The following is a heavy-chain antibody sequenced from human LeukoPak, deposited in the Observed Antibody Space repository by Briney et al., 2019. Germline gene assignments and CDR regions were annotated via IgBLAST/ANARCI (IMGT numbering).Heavy chain of an antibody. CDR2: IYYSGST. CDR1: GGSISSSSYY. V-gene: IGHV4-39*07. D-gene: IGHD6-19*01. Sequence: SETLSLTCTVSGGSISSSSYYWGWIRQPPGKGLEWIGSIYYSGSTYYNPSLKSQVTISVDTSKNQFSLKLSSVTAADTAVYYCARDRRYSSGQSRFDPWGQGTLVTVSS. CDR3: ARDRRYSSGQSRFDP. J-gene: IGHJ5*02.